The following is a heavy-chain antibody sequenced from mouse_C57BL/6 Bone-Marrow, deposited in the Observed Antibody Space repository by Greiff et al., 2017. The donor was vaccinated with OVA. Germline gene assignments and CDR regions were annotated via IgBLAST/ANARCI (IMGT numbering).Heavy chain of an antibody. CDR2: IDPETGGP. V-gene: IGHV1-15*01. CDR3: TSPALITTVVARYCDV. CDR1: GYPFTDYE. J-gene: IGHJ1*03. D-gene: IGHD1-1*01. Sequence: VQVVESGAELVRPGASVTLSCKASGYPFTDYEMHWVKQTPVHGLEWIGAIDPETGGPAYTQKFTGKAILTADKSSSTAYRELRSLTSEDSAVYYCTSPALITTVVARYCDVWGTGTTVTVSS.